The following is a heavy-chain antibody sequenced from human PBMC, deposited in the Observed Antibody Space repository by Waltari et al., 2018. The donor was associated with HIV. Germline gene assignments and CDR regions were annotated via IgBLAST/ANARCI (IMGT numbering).Heavy chain of an antibody. V-gene: IGHV4-59*01. CDR2: IHYSGSA. Sequence: QVQLQESGPGLVRPSETLSLTCTVSGCSIGSYYRSWIRQPPGKELEWIGYIHYSGSANYNPSLKSRVTVSVDTSKHQFSLKLSSVTAADTAVYYCATLMVYAPRSHYYGMDVWGQGTTVIVSS. CDR3: ATLMVYAPRSHYYGMDV. D-gene: IGHD2-8*01. CDR1: GCSIGSYY. J-gene: IGHJ6*02.